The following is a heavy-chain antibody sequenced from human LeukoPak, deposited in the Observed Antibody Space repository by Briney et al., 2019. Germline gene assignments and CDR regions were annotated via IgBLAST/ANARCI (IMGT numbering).Heavy chain of an antibody. CDR1: GFTLGSYA. Sequence: PGGSLRLSCSASGFTLGSYAMHWVSRAPGKGLEYVSAISTSGGSTYYADSVKGRFTISRDNSKNTLYLQMSSLRAEDTAVYYCVKDLGYGDGLWASPFDYWGQGTLVTVSS. D-gene: IGHD4-17*01. CDR3: VKDLGYGDGLWASPFDY. J-gene: IGHJ4*02. CDR2: ISTSGGST. V-gene: IGHV3-64D*06.